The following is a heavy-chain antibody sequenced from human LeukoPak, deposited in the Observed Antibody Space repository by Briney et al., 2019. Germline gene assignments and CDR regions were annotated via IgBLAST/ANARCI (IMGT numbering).Heavy chain of an antibody. Sequence: TSETLSLTCTVSGGSISSGDYYWSWIRQPPGKGLEWIGYIYYSGSTYYNPSLKSRVTISVDTSKNQFSLKLSSVTAADTAVYYCARAVRGYSGYGEGNWFDLWGQGTLVTVSS. D-gene: IGHD5-12*01. CDR3: ARAVRGYSGYGEGNWFDL. CDR2: IYYSGST. J-gene: IGHJ5*02. V-gene: IGHV4-30-4*01. CDR1: GGSISSGDYY.